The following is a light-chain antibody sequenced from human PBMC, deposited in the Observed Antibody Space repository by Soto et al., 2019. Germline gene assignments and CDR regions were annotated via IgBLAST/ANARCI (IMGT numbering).Light chain of an antibody. Sequence: EIVMTQSPCTLSFSRGDRATLPFRPSQSVSSYYLAWYQQKPGQAPRLLIYAASSRATGIPDRFSGGGSGTDFTLTISRLQPEDVAVYYCQQCSSSPWTFGQGTKVDIK. J-gene: IGKJ1*01. CDR3: QQCSSSPWT. CDR2: AAS. CDR1: QSVSSYY. V-gene: IGKV3-20*01.